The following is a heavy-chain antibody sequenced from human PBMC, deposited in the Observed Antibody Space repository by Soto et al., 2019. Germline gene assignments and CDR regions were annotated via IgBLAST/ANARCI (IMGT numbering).Heavy chain of an antibody. J-gene: IGHJ3*02. Sequence: GESLKISCQGSGYSFTSYWIGWVRQMPGKGLEWMGIIYPGDSDTRYSPSFQGQVTISADKSISTAYLQWSSLKASDTAMYYCARVRVSTVVTPGLDAFDIWGQGTMVTVSS. V-gene: IGHV5-51*01. D-gene: IGHD2-15*01. CDR3: ARVRVSTVVTPGLDAFDI. CDR2: IYPGDSDT. CDR1: GYSFTSYW.